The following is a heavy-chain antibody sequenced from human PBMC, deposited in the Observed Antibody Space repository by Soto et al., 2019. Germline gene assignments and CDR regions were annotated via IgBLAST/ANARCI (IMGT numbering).Heavy chain of an antibody. Sequence: GASVKVSCRASGGTFSSYAISWVRQAPERGLEWMGGIIPIFGTANYAQKFQGRVTITADESTSTAYMELSSLRSEDTAVYYWARGYYGSGSYYKGPNYYGMDVWGQGTTVTVSS. J-gene: IGHJ6*02. CDR3: ARGYYGSGSYYKGPNYYGMDV. CDR1: GGTFSSYA. D-gene: IGHD3-10*01. V-gene: IGHV1-69*13. CDR2: IIPIFGTA.